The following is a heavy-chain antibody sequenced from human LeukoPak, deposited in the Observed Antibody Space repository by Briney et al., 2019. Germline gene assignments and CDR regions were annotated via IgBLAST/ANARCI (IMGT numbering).Heavy chain of an antibody. CDR3: TRGLLWFGELSPPGY. CDR2: INAGNDNT. J-gene: IGHJ4*02. V-gene: IGHV1-3*01. D-gene: IGHD3-10*01. Sequence: GESLKISCKASGYTFTNYAIHWVRQAPGQRLEWMGWINAGNDNTKYSQKFQGRVTITRDTSASTVYMELSSLRSEDTAVYYCTRGLLWFGELSPPGYWGQGTLITVSS. CDR1: GYTFTNYA.